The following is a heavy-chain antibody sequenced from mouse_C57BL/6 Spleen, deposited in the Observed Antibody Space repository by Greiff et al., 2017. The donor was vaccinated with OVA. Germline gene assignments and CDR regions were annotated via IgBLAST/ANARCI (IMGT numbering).Heavy chain of an antibody. J-gene: IGHJ3*01. V-gene: IGHV1-82*01. CDR1: GYAFSSSW. D-gene: IGHD3-2*02. CDR3: ASDSSGPFAY. Sequence: QVQLKESGPELVKPGASVKISCKASGYAFSSSWMNWVKQRPGKGLEWIGRIYPGDGDTNYNGKFKGKATLTADKSTSTAYMQLSSLTSEDSAVYFCASDSSGPFAYWGQGTLVTVSA. CDR2: IYPGDGDT.